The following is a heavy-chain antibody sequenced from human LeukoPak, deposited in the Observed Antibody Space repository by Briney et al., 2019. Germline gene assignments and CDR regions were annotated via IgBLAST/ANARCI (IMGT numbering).Heavy chain of an antibody. D-gene: IGHD6-25*01. CDR2: IYNSGST. V-gene: IGHV4-39*01. Sequence: SETLSLTCAVSGGSFSGYYWGWIRQPPGKGLEWVGCIYNSGSTYYDPSLKSRVTISVDTSKNQVSLKVNSVTAADTAVYYCARRGSSGRSFDYWGQGTLVIVSS. CDR3: ARRGSSGRSFDY. J-gene: IGHJ4*02. CDR1: GGSFSGYY.